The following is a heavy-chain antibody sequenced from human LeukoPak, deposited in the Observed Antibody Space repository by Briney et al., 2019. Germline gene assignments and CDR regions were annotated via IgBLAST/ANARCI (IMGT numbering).Heavy chain of an antibody. CDR1: GFTFSSYS. V-gene: IGHV3-21*01. CDR2: ISSSSSYI. J-gene: IGHJ4*02. D-gene: IGHD2-15*01. Sequence: GGSLRLSCAASGFTFSSYSMDWARQAPGKGLGWVSSISSSSSYIYYADSVKGRFTISRDNAKNSLYLQMDSLRAEDTAVYYCARLAWYDYWGQGTLVTVSS. CDR3: ARLAWYDY.